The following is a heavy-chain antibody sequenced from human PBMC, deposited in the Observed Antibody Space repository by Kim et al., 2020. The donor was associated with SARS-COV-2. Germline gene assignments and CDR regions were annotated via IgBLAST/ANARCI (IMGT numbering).Heavy chain of an antibody. Sequence: YNPTLKSRVTISVETSKHQFSLKLGSVTAADTAVYYCARHFDIAAAVDYWGQGTLVTVSS. CDR3: ARHFDIAAAVDY. D-gene: IGHD6-13*01. J-gene: IGHJ4*02. V-gene: IGHV4-39*01.